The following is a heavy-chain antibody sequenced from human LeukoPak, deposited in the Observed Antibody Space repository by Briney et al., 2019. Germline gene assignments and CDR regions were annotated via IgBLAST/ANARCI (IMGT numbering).Heavy chain of an antibody. J-gene: IGHJ3*02. CDR2: INSDGSS. CDR3: VRARADTRNAFEI. CDR1: GLSFGSSW. Sequence: GSLRLSCSASGLSFGSSWMHWVRQTPGQGLVWVSRINSDGSSDYADSVKGRFTISRDNTKNTLYVEMNSLRAEDTAMYYCVRARADTRNAFEIWGQGTMVTVSS. V-gene: IGHV3-74*01. D-gene: IGHD1-14*01.